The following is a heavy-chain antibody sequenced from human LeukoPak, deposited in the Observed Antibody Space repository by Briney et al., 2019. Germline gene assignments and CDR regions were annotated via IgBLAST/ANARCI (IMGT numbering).Heavy chain of an antibody. V-gene: IGHV4-31*03. J-gene: IGHJ4*02. CDR1: GGSISSGGYY. Sequence: PSETLSLTCTVSGGSISSGGYYWSWIRQHPGKGLEWIGYIYYSGSTYYNPSLKSRVTISVDTSKNQFSLKLSSMTAADTAVYYCARGVSGGVFDYWGQGTLVTASS. CDR3: ARGVSGGVFDY. D-gene: IGHD3-3*01. CDR2: IYYSGST.